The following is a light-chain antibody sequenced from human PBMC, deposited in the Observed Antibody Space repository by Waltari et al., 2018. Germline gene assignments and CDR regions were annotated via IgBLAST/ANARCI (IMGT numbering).Light chain of an antibody. CDR3: QQYGRSPTWT. V-gene: IGKV3-20*01. CDR1: QSVSSSY. J-gene: IGKJ1*01. CDR2: GAS. Sequence: EIVLTQSPGTLSLSPGERATLSSRASQSVSSSYLAWYQQKPGQAPRLLIYGASSRATGIPDRFSGSGSGTDFTLTISRLEPEDFAVYYCQQYGRSPTWTFGQGTKVEIK.